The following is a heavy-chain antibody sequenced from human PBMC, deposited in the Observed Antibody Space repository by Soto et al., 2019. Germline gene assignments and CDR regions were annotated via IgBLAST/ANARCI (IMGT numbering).Heavy chain of an antibody. Sequence: QLQLQEAGSGLVKPSPTLSLTGAVSGGAISSGGYAWSWIRQPPGKGLEWIGYMYHSGSTYYNPSLKSGVTISIDRSKNQFSLKLSSVTASDTAVDYCARVPDYWGQGILGTVSS. D-gene: IGHD2-2*01. V-gene: IGHV4-30-2*01. CDR3: ARVPDY. CDR2: MYHSGST. J-gene: IGHJ4*02. CDR1: GGAISSGGYA.